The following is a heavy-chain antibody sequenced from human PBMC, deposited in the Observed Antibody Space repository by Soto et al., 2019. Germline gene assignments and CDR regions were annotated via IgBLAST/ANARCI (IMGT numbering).Heavy chain of an antibody. Sequence: GASVNVSCNASGYTFTGYYRHWVRQAPGQGLEWMGWINPNSGGTNYAQKFQGWVTMTRDTSISTAYMELSRLRSDDTAVYYCASSVDYYGSGSYLIIGYWGQGTLVTVSS. CDR1: GYTFTGYY. CDR2: INPNSGGT. D-gene: IGHD3-10*01. J-gene: IGHJ4*02. CDR3: ASSVDYYGSGSYLIIGY. V-gene: IGHV1-2*04.